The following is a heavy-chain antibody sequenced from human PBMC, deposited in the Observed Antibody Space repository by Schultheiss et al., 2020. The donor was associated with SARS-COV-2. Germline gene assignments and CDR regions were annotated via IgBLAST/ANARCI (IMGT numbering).Heavy chain of an antibody. Sequence: SETLSLTCTVSGGSISGYYWTWIRQPPGKAMEWIGYIYYSGSTNYNPSLKGRVTISVDTSKNQFSLKLSSVTAADTAVYYCAREYMGARRGGWFDPWGQGTLVTVSS. CDR3: AREYMGARRGGWFDP. D-gene: IGHD1-26*01. CDR2: IYYSGST. J-gene: IGHJ5*02. V-gene: IGHV4-59*12. CDR1: GGSISGYY.